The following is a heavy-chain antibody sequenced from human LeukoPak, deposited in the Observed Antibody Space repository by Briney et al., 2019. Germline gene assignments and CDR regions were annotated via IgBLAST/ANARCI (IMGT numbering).Heavy chain of an antibody. CDR2: ISAYNGNT. D-gene: IGHD2-2*01. J-gene: IGHJ4*02. CDR3: ARDPRLYDIVVVPAAPYFDY. Sequence: ASVKVSCTASGYTFTSYGISWVRQAPGQGLEWMGWISAYNGNTNYAQKLQGRVTMTTDTSTSTAYMELRSLRSDDTAVYYCARDPRLYDIVVVPAAPYFDYWGQGTLVTVSS. CDR1: GYTFTSYG. V-gene: IGHV1-18*01.